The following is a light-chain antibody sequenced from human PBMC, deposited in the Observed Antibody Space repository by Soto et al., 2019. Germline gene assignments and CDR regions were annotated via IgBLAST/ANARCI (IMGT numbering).Light chain of an antibody. CDR3: LQYNSYPYA. J-gene: IGKJ2*01. CDR2: GAS. V-gene: IGKV1-16*02. CDR1: QGIDNY. Sequence: DIQMTQSPSSLSASIGDRVTITCRARQGIDNYLAWFQQKPGKAPKCLIYGASRLQSGVPSKFSGSGTGTDFPLTISSLQPDDFATYDCLQYNSYPYACGQGTNLEVK.